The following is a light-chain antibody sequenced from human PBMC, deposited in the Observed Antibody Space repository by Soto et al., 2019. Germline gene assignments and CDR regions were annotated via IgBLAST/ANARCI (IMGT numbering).Light chain of an antibody. CDR1: SSNIGAGHD. Sequence: QSVLTQPPSVSGAPGQRVTISCTGSSSNIGAGHDVHWYQQLPGTAPKLLIYGNSNRPSGVPDRFSGSKSGTSASLAITGLQAEEEADYYCQSYDSSLSGSEVFGTGTKVTVL. V-gene: IGLV1-40*01. CDR2: GNS. J-gene: IGLJ1*01. CDR3: QSYDSSLSGSEV.